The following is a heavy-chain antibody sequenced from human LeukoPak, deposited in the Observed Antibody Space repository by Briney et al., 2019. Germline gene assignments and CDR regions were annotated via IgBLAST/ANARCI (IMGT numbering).Heavy chain of an antibody. D-gene: IGHD6-13*01. J-gene: IGHJ4*02. CDR1: GGSFSGYY. Sequence: SETLSLTCAVYGGSFSGYYWSWIRQPPGKGLEWIGGINHSGSTNYNPSLKSRVTISVDTSKNQFSLKLSSVTAADTAVYYCARAGVVAAAFDYWGQGTLVTVSS. V-gene: IGHV4-34*01. CDR3: ARAGVVAAAFDY. CDR2: INHSGST.